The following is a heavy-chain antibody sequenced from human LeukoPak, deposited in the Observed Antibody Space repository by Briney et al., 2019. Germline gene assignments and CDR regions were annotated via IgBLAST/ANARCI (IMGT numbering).Heavy chain of an antibody. V-gene: IGHV4-30-4*07. D-gene: IGHD3-10*01. CDR3: ARGPAIYGSGSYYNEDYYYYYYMDV. J-gene: IGHJ6*03. Sequence: SETLSLTCAVSGGSISSGGYSWSWIRQPPGKGLEWIGYIYYSGSTYYNPSLRSRVTISVDTSKNQFSLKLSSVTAADTAVYYCARGPAIYGSGSYYNEDYYYYYYMDVWGKGTTVTVSS. CDR2: IYYSGST. CDR1: GGSISSGGYS.